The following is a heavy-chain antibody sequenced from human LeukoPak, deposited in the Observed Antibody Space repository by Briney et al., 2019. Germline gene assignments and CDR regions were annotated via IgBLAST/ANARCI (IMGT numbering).Heavy chain of an antibody. CDR3: AARDALVSGDGHFDY. J-gene: IGHJ4*02. D-gene: IGHD7-27*01. CDR2: IYYSGST. V-gene: IGHV4-59*08. CDR1: GGSISSYY. Sequence: SETLSLTCTVSGGSISSYYWSWIRQPPGKGLEWIGYIYYSGSTNYNPSLKSRVTISVDTSKNQFSLKLSSVTAADTAVYYCAARDALVSGDGHFDYWGQGTLVTVSS.